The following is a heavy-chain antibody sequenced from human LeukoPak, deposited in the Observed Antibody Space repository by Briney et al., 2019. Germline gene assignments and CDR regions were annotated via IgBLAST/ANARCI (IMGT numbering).Heavy chain of an antibody. CDR2: IHFIGDT. V-gene: IGHV4-30-4*01. CDR1: GGSISSGSYY. CDR3: ARGLRYDP. Sequence: SETLSLTCTVSGGSISSGSYYWSWIRQPPGKGLEWIGYIHFIGDTYYNPSLKSRVTISVDTSKNQFSLKLSTVTAADTAVYYCARGLRYDPWGQGTLVTVSS. D-gene: IGHD2-15*01. J-gene: IGHJ5*02.